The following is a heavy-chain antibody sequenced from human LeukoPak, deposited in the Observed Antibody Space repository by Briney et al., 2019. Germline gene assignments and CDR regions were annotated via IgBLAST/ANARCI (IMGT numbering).Heavy chain of an antibody. CDR3: AKGQYYYDSSGSYPN. CDR1: GFTFSSYA. CDR2: ISGSGGST. Sequence: GGSLRLSCAASGFTFSSYAMSWVRQAPGKGLEWVSAISGSGGSTYYADSVKGRFTISRDNSKNTLYLQMNSLRAEDTAVYYCAKGQYYYDSSGSYPNWGQGTLVTVSS. J-gene: IGHJ4*02. D-gene: IGHD3-22*01. V-gene: IGHV3-23*01.